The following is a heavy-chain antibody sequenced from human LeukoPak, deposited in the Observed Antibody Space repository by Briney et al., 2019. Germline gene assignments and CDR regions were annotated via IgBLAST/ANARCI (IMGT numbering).Heavy chain of an antibody. D-gene: IGHD6-6*01. V-gene: IGHV4-34*01. CDR3: ARWVAARHKRTYYFDY. Sequence: SETLSLTCAVYGGSFSGYYWSWIRQPPGKGLEWIGEFNHSGSTNYNPSLKSRVTISVDTSKNQFSLKLSSVTAADTAVYYCARWVAARHKRTYYFDYWGQGTLVTVSS. J-gene: IGHJ4*02. CDR2: FNHSGST. CDR1: GGSFSGYY.